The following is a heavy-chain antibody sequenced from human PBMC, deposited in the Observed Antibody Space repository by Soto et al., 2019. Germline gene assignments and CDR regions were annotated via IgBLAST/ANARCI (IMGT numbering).Heavy chain of an antibody. CDR2: ISAYNGNT. Sequence: GASVKVSCKASGYTFTSYGISWVRQAPGQGLEWMGWISAYNGNTNYAQKFQGRVTMTEDTSTDTAYMELSSLRSEDTAVYYCATLSDGDPDAFDIWGQGTMVTVSS. D-gene: IGHD4-17*01. CDR1: GYTFTSYG. J-gene: IGHJ3*02. CDR3: ATLSDGDPDAFDI. V-gene: IGHV1-18*01.